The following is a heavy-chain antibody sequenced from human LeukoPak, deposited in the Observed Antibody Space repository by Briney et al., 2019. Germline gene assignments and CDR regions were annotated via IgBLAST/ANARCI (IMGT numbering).Heavy chain of an antibody. CDR2: SAHDEVGK. Sequence: GRSLRLSCVGSGFTFSDYAIHWVRQAPGKGLEWVAVSAHDEVGKQFADSVKGRFTLSRDNSRDSVHLQMNRLRDEDTAVYYCAKDRGYGEHEPFESWGQGSLVTVSS. V-gene: IGHV3-30*18. J-gene: IGHJ4*02. CDR1: GFTFSDYA. CDR3: AKDRGYGEHEPFES. D-gene: IGHD4/OR15-4a*01.